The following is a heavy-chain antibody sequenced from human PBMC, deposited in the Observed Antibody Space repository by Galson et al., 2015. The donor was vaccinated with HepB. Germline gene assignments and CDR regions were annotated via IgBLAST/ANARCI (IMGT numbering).Heavy chain of an antibody. V-gene: IGHV3-49*03. CDR2: IRSKAYGGTT. CDR1: GFTFGDYA. Sequence: SLRLSCAASGFTFGDYAMSWFRQAPGKGLEWVGFIRSKAYGGTTEYAASVKGRFTISRDDSKSIAYLQMNSLKTEDTAVYYCTRSGDYTRYYYYGTDVWGQGTTVTVSS. J-gene: IGHJ6*02. D-gene: IGHD4-17*01. CDR3: TRSGDYTRYYYYGTDV.